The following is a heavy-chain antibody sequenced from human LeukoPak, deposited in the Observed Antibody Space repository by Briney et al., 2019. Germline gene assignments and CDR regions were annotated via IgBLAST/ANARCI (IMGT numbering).Heavy chain of an antibody. CDR3: ATYRQVMLPFES. J-gene: IGHJ4*02. CDR1: GFTFSSFA. CDR2: IFQGGGEI. Sequence: GGSLRLSCAASGFTFSSFAMIWVRQPPGKGLEWVSSIFQGGGEIHYADSVRGRFTISRDNSRSTLFLQMNSLRAEDTAIYYCATYRQVMLPFESWGQGTLVTVSS. D-gene: IGHD5-18*01. V-gene: IGHV3-23*01.